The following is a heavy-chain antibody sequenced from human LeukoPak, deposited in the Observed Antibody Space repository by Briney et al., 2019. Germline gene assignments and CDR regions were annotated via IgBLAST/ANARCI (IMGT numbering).Heavy chain of an antibody. D-gene: IGHD3-22*01. V-gene: IGHV3-64D*06. J-gene: IGHJ3*02. CDR2: VSSNGGST. CDR3: VKETYYYDSSCYQPGDAFDI. CDR1: GFTFNSYA. Sequence: GGSLRLSCSASGFTFNSYAMHWVRQAPGKGLEYVSAVSSNGGSTYYADSVKGRFTISRDNSKNTLYLQMSSLRAEDTAVYYCVKETYYYDSSCYQPGDAFDIWGQGTMVTVSS.